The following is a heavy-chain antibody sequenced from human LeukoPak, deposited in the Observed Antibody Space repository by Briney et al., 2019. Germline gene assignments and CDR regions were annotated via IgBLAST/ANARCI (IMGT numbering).Heavy chain of an antibody. CDR2: INPSGGST. D-gene: IGHD6-13*01. CDR1: GYTFTSYY. Sequence: ASVKVSCKASGYTFTSYYMHWVRQAPGQGLGWMGIINPSGGSTSYAQKFQGRVTMARDTSTSTVYMELSSLRSEDTAVYYCARSGEAAAGTYYYYGMDVWGQGTTVTVSS. V-gene: IGHV1-46*01. CDR3: ARSGEAAAGTYYYYGMDV. J-gene: IGHJ6*02.